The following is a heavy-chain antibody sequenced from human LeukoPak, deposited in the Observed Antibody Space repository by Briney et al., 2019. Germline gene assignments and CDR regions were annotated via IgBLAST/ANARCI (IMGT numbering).Heavy chain of an antibody. Sequence: GGSLRLSCAASGFTFSSYAMSWVRQAPGKGLEWVSSISSNSSYIYYADSVKGRFTISRDNAKNSLYLQMNSLRAEDTAVYYCAGHEVRFLEWPYYYYMDVWGKGTTVTVSS. CDR3: AGHEVRFLEWPYYYYMDV. CDR1: GFTFSSYA. J-gene: IGHJ6*03. CDR2: ISSNSSYI. V-gene: IGHV3-21*01. D-gene: IGHD3-3*01.